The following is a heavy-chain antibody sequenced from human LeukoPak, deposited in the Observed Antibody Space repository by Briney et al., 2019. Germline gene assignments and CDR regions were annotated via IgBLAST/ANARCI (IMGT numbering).Heavy chain of an antibody. Sequence: GGSLRLSCAASGFTFSNYDMHWVRQATGKGLEWVSGISTAGETNYPGSVKGRFTISRENAKNSVYLRMNSLRAGDTAVYYCAREIAVAGTWYFDLWGRGTLVTVSS. CDR1: GFTFSNYD. CDR3: AREIAVAGTWYFDL. CDR2: ISTAGET. D-gene: IGHD6-19*01. V-gene: IGHV3-13*01. J-gene: IGHJ2*01.